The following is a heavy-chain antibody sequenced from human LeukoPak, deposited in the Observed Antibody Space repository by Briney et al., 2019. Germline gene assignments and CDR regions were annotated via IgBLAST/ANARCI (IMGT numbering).Heavy chain of an antibody. Sequence: GGSLRLSCAASGFTFSSYEMNWVRQAPGKGLEWASAISGSGGSTYYADSVKGRFTISRDNSKNTLYLQMNSLRAEDTAVYYCAKGQYASGGRGSAFDIWGQGTMVTVSP. CDR2: ISGSGGST. V-gene: IGHV3-23*01. CDR1: GFTFSSYE. J-gene: IGHJ3*02. D-gene: IGHD6-19*01. CDR3: AKGQYASGGRGSAFDI.